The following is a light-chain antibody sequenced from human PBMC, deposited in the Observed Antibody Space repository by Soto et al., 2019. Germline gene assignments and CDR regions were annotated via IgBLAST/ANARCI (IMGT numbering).Light chain of an antibody. CDR3: QQCCNSPCT. Sequence: EIVLTQSPGTLSLSPGERATLSCRASQSVSSYYLAWYQQKPGQAPRLLIYAASSRATGIPDRFSGGGSGTDFTLTISRLETEDFAWYYCQQCCNSPCTFGQGTKVEIK. J-gene: IGKJ1*01. CDR2: AAS. CDR1: QSVSSYY. V-gene: IGKV3-20*01.